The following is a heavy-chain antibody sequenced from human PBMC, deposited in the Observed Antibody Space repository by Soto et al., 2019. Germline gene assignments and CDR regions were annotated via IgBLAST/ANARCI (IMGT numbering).Heavy chain of an antibody. Sequence: PSETLSLTCTVSGGSMSSSNWWNWVRQTPGKGLEWIGEAHQSGRTNYNPSPKSRVTISVDKSKNRFSLNLSSVTAADTAVYYCARSEATVLDSWGQGTLVT. V-gene: IGHV4-4*02. J-gene: IGHJ4*02. D-gene: IGHD4-17*01. CDR2: AHQSGRT. CDR3: ARSEATVLDS. CDR1: GGSMSSSNW.